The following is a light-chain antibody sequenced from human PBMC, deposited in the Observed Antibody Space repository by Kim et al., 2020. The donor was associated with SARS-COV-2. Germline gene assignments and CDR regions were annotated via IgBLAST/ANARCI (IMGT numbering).Light chain of an antibody. J-gene: IGKJ5*01. CDR3: QQYNSWLIT. CDR2: GAS. V-gene: IGKV3-15*01. CDR1: QSIINN. Sequence: EIVMTQSPATLSVSPGERATLSCRASQSIINNLAWYQQKPGQAPRLLISGASTRATDIPARFSGSGSGTEFTLTINSLQSEDFALYYCQQYNSWLITFGQGTRLEIK.